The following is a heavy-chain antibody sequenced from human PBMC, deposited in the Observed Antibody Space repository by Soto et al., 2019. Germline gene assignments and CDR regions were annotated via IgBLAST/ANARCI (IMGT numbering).Heavy chain of an antibody. D-gene: IGHD2-15*01. CDR1: GFTFSSYA. J-gene: IGHJ4*02. CDR2: TSSDGSNK. Sequence: GSLRLSCAASGFTFSSYAMHWVRQATGKGLEWVAVTSSDGSNKYYADSVKGRFTISRDNSKNTLYLQMNSLRADDTAMYYCARDHGLGSSPLGYWGQVTLVTVSS. CDR3: ARDHGLGSSPLGY. V-gene: IGHV3-30-3*01.